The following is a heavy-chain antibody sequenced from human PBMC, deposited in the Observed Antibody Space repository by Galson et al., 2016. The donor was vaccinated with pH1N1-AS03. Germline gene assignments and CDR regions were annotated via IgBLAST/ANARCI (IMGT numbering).Heavy chain of an antibody. CDR1: GDSISTSNW. J-gene: IGHJ6*02. V-gene: IGHV4-4*02. CDR3: ARDVLPYSLGPDV. Sequence: SETLSLTCAVSGDSISTSNWWSWVRQPPGKGLEWIGEVSHAGRTNYSPSLKSRVTISLDKSKNQFSLQLTSVTAADTAVYYCARDVLPYSLGPDVWGQGTTVTVSS. D-gene: IGHD5-18*01. CDR2: VSHAGRT.